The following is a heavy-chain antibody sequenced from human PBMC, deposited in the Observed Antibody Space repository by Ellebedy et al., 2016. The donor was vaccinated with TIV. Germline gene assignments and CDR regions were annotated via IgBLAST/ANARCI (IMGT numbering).Heavy chain of an antibody. V-gene: IGHV3-23*01. CDR2: ISARGDAA. CDR3: AKEGLVWGQGVNNAFDV. D-gene: IGHD3-16*01. J-gene: IGHJ3*01. Sequence: PGGSLRPSCAASGFTFSNYDMSWVRLAPGKGLEWVSRISARGDAAYYADSVKGRFTVSRDNVKNTLHLHVSCLRAEDAAVYYCAKEGLVWGQGVNNAFDVWGLGTMITVSS. CDR1: GFTFSNYD.